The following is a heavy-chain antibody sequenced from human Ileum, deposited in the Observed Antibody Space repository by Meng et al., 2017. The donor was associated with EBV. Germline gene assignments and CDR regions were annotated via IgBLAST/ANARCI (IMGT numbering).Heavy chain of an antibody. D-gene: IGHD5-18*01. CDR2: VYYAGRT. Sequence: QLDDCARCLFNPSETLSLTYPVASGAIRATEYYGCWIRQPPGKGLEWIGSVYYAGRTFYNPSLRSRVTISVDKSNNQFSLKVSSVTAADTAVYYCARVGGSGFDSEFYFDFWGQGTLVTVSS. J-gene: IGHJ4*02. CDR1: SGAIRATEYY. CDR3: ARVGGSGFDSEFYFDF. V-gene: IGHV4-39*07.